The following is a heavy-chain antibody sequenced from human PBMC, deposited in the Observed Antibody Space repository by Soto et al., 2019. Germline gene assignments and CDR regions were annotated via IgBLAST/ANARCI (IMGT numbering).Heavy chain of an antibody. J-gene: IGHJ4*02. Sequence: EVQLVESGGGLVQPGGSLRLSCAASGFTFSSYWMSWVRQAPGKGLEWVANIKQDGSEKYYEDSVKGRFTISRDNAENSLFLQMSSLRAEDTAVYYCARETVELATNGWGQGTLVTVSS. V-gene: IGHV3-7*01. CDR1: GFTFSSYW. CDR3: ARETVELATNG. CDR2: IKQDGSEK. D-gene: IGHD5-12*01.